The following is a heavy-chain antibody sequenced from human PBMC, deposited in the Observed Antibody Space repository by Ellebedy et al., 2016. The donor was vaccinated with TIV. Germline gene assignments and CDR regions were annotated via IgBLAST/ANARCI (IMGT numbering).Heavy chain of an antibody. V-gene: IGHV3-30*18. D-gene: IGHD3-22*01. CDR2: ISYDGSNK. Sequence: GGSLRLSCAASGFTFSSYGMHWVRQAPGKGLEWVAVISYDGSNKYYADSVKGRFTISRDNSKNTLYLQMNSLRAEDTAVYYCAKSAADYYDSREYFQHWGQGTLVTVSS. CDR1: GFTFSSYG. J-gene: IGHJ1*01. CDR3: AKSAADYYDSREYFQH.